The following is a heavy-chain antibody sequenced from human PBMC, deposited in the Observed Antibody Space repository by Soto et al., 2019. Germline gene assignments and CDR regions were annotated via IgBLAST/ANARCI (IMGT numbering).Heavy chain of an antibody. J-gene: IGHJ3*02. CDR1: GFTFSDYY. V-gene: IGHV3-11*01. D-gene: IGHD2-15*01. CDR2: ISSSGTGI. CDR3: ARAYSDAFDI. Sequence: QVQLVESGGGLVKPGGSLRLSCAASGFTFSDYYMTWIRQAPGKGLEWVSYISSSGTGIYYPDSVKGRLTISRDNAKNSLYLQMSSLRAEDTAVYYCARAYSDAFDIWGQGTMVTVSS.